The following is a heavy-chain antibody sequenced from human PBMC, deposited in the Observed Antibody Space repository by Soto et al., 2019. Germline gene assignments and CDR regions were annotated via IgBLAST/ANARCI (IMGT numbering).Heavy chain of an antibody. CDR3: TRVXYCSGGSCYFAVPDFDY. J-gene: IGHJ4*02. D-gene: IGHD2-15*01. V-gene: IGHV3-49*03. Sequence: GGSLRLSCTASGFTFGYYAMSWFRQAPGKGLEWVGFIRSKAYGGTTEYAASVKGRFTISRDDSKSIAYLQMNSLKTEDTAVYYCTRVXYCSGGSCYFAVPDFDYWGQGTLVTVSS. CDR2: IRSKAYGGTT. CDR1: GFTFGYYA.